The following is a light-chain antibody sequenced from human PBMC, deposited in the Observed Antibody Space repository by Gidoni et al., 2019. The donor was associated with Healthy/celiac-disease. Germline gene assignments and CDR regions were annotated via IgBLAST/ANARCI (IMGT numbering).Light chain of an antibody. V-gene: IGKV1-5*03. CDR1: QSISSW. Sequence: DIQMTQSPSTLSASVGDRVTITCRASQSISSWLAWYQQQPGKAPKLLIYKASSLESGVPSRFSGSGSGTEFSLTISSLQPDDFATYYCQQYNSYPYTFGQGTKVEIK. J-gene: IGKJ2*01. CDR3: QQYNSYPYT. CDR2: KAS.